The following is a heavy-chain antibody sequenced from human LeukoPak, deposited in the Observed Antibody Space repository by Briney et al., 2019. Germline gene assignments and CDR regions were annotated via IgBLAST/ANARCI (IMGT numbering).Heavy chain of an antibody. CDR2: MSPNSGDT. J-gene: IGHJ4*02. Sequence: ASVKVSCKASGYTFTSYDFNWVRQATGQRPEWMGWMSPNSGDTGYAQKFQDRVTMTRNTSVSTAYMELSSLRSDDTAVYYCARGPPNWGYDYWGPGTLVTVSS. V-gene: IGHV1-8*01. D-gene: IGHD7-27*01. CDR1: GYTFTSYD. CDR3: ARGPPNWGYDY.